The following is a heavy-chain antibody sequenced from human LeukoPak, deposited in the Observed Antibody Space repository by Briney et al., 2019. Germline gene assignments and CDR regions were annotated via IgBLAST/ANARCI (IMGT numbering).Heavy chain of an antibody. CDR3: AKDFLRLTDIVVVPAATDY. Sequence: GGSLRLPCAASGFTFSSYAMSWVRQAPGKGLEWVSAISGSGGSTYYADSVKDRFTISRDNSRNTPYLQMNSLRAEDTAVYYCAKDFLRLTDIVVVPAATDYWGQGTLVTVSS. J-gene: IGHJ4*02. CDR2: ISGSGGST. CDR1: GFTFSSYA. V-gene: IGHV3-23*01. D-gene: IGHD2-2*01.